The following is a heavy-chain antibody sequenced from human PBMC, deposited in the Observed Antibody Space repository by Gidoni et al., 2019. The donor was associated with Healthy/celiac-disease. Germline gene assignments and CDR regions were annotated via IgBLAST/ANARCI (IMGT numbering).Heavy chain of an antibody. J-gene: IGHJ3*02. D-gene: IGHD4-17*01. Sequence: QVQLVQSGAEVKKPGASVKVSCTASGYTFTGYYMHWVRQAPGQGLEWMGWINPNSGGTNYAQKFQGWVTMTRDTSISTAYMELSRLRSDDTAVYYCARVDYGDARNAFDIWGQGTMVTVSS. CDR2: INPNSGGT. CDR1: GYTFTGYY. CDR3: ARVDYGDARNAFDI. V-gene: IGHV1-2*04.